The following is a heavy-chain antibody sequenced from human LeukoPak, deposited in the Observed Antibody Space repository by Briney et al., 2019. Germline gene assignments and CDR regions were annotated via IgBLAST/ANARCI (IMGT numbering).Heavy chain of an antibody. J-gene: IGHJ4*02. CDR3: ARDSGVGYYDSSGYYPTPILDY. V-gene: IGHV1-18*01. Sequence: ASVKVSCKASGYTFTSYGISWVRQAPGQGLEWVGWISAYYGNTNYAQKLQGRVTMTTDTSTSTAYMELRSLRSDDTAVYYCARDSGVGYYDSSGYYPTPILDYWGQGTLVTVSS. CDR1: GYTFTSYG. CDR2: ISAYYGNT. D-gene: IGHD3-22*01.